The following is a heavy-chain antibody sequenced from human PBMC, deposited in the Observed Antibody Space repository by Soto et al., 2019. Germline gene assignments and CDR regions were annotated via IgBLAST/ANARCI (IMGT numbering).Heavy chain of an antibody. CDR2: INHSGST. CDR3: AKESVTTDYYYGMDV. J-gene: IGHJ6*02. V-gene: IGHV4-34*01. Sequence: QVQLQQWGAGLLKPSETLSLTCAVYGGSFSGYYWSWIRQPPGKGLEWIGEINHSGSTNYNPSLKSRVTISVDTSKNQFSLKLSSVTAADTAVYYCAKESVTTDYYYGMDVWGQGTTVTVSS. D-gene: IGHD4-17*01. CDR1: GGSFSGYY.